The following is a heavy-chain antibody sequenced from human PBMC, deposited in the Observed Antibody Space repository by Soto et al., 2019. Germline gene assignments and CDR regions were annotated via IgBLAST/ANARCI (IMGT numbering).Heavy chain of an antibody. Sequence: PGGSLRLSCAASGFTFSGYGMHWVRQSPGKGLEWVAVISYDGSNKYYADSVKGRFTISRDNSKNTLYLQMNSLRAEDTAVYYCAKMVYYGSGSFDYWGQGTLVTVSS. CDR3: AKMVYYGSGSFDY. CDR1: GFTFSGYG. J-gene: IGHJ4*02. CDR2: ISYDGSNK. D-gene: IGHD3-10*01. V-gene: IGHV3-30*18.